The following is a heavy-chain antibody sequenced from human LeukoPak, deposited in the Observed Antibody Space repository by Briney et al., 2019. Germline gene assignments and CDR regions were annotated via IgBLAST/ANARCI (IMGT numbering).Heavy chain of an antibody. CDR2: MNPNSGNK. CDR1: GYTFTSYD. D-gene: IGHD4-17*01. V-gene: IGHV1-8*01. Sequence: ASVTVSCKASGYTFTSYDINWVRQATGQGLEWMGWMNPNSGNKGYAQKFQGRATMTRNTSISPAYMELSSLRSEDTAVYYCASEGFAVTSTFWYFDLWGRGTLVTVSS. J-gene: IGHJ2*01. CDR3: ASEGFAVTSTFWYFDL.